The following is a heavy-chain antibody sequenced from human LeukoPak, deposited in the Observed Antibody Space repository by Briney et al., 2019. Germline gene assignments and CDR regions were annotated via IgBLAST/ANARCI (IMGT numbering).Heavy chain of an antibody. V-gene: IGHV3-9*03. J-gene: IGHJ3*02. CDR1: GLTFHDYA. D-gene: IGHD3/OR15-3a*01. CDR3: GKGLGVASLIVDALDM. Sequence: GGSLRLACAAAGLTFHDYAMHWFRRLPGKGLKWFSGITWNSTRVMYADSVSGRFTILRDTAKNSLYLQMHRLRPEDLAFSYCGKGLGVASLIVDALDMWGQGTMVTV. CDR2: ITWNSTRV.